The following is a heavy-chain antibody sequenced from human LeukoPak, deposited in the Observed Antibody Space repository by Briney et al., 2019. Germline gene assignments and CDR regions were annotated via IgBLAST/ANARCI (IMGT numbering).Heavy chain of an antibody. CDR3: ARALYGSGSYYY. CDR1: GFTFSSYS. J-gene: IGHJ4*02. V-gene: IGHV3-21*01. D-gene: IGHD3-10*01. Sequence: GGSLRLSCAASGFTFSSYSMNWVRQAPGKGLEWVSSISSSSSYIYYADPVKGRFTISRDNAKNSLYLQMNSLRAEDTAVYYCARALYGSGSYYYWGQGTLVTVSS. CDR2: ISSSSSYI.